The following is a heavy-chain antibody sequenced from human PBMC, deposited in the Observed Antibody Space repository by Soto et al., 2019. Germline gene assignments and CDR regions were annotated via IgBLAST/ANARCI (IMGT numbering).Heavy chain of an antibody. J-gene: IGHJ4*02. CDR3: TKDSSPGSPEY. CDR2: IIWNSGGS. CDR1: GVTSHNYG. D-gene: IGHD6-13*01. Sequence: PGGSLRLSCAVSGVTSHNYGMHWVRQVPGKGLEWVSGIIWNSGGSGYADSVRGRFTISRDNAKNSLYLQMNGLRPEDTALYYCTKDSSPGSPEYWGQGTLVTVSS. V-gene: IGHV3-9*02.